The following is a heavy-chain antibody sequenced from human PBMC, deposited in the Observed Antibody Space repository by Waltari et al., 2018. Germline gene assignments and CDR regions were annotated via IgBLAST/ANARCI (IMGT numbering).Heavy chain of an antibody. V-gene: IGHV4-38-2*02. CDR3: VRDQLPTDSSGYSADYFDR. Sequence: QVHLQESGPGPVNPSETLSLTCAVSGYSIRSGYHWGWIRRTPGKGLEWIGSINHSGSTYYRSSIKSRVTLSIDTSENRFSLKLSSVTAADTAIYYCVRDQLPTDSSGYSADYFDRWGQGTLVTVSS. D-gene: IGHD3-22*01. CDR2: INHSGST. CDR1: GYSIRSGYH. J-gene: IGHJ4*02.